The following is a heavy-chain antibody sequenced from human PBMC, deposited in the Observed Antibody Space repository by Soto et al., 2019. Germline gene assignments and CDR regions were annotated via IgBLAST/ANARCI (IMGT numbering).Heavy chain of an antibody. CDR2: IYYSGST. CDR3: ARSCSGGSCYGLFDY. CDR1: GGSISSYY. D-gene: IGHD2-15*01. V-gene: IGHV4-59*01. Sequence: LSLPCTVSGGSISSYYWSWIRQPPGKGLEWIGYIYYSGSTNYNPSLKSRVTISVDTSKNQFSLKLSSVTAADTAVYYCARSCSGGSCYGLFDYWGQGTLVTVSS. J-gene: IGHJ4*02.